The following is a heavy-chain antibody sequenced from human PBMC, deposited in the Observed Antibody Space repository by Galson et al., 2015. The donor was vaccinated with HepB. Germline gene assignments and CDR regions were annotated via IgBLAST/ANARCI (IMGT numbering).Heavy chain of an antibody. CDR1: GYSFTSYW. D-gene: IGHD2-21*02. V-gene: IGHV5-51*01. J-gene: IGHJ4*02. CDR3: AKPAPGDQSDQVGGFDY. CDR2: IYPGDSDT. Sequence: QSGAEVKKPGESLKISCKGSGYSFTSYWIGWVRQMPGKGLEWMGIIYPGDSDTTYSPSFQGQVTISAAKSISTAYLQWSSLKASDPAMYYCAKPAPGDQSDQVGGFDYWGQGTLVTVSS.